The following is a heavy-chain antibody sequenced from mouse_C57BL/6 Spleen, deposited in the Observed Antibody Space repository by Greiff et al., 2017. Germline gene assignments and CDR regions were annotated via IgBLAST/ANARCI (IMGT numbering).Heavy chain of an antibody. J-gene: IGHJ1*03. CDR1: GFTFSSYA. CDR3: ARWLLSLGLHFDV. Sequence: EVQGVESGGGLVKPGGSLKLSCAASGFTFSSYAMSWVRQTPEKRLEWVATISDGGSYTYYPDNVKGRFTISRDNAKNNLYLQMSHLKSEDTAMYYGARWLLSLGLHFDVGGTGTTVTVSS. V-gene: IGHV5-4*01. CDR2: ISDGGSYT. D-gene: IGHD2-3*01.